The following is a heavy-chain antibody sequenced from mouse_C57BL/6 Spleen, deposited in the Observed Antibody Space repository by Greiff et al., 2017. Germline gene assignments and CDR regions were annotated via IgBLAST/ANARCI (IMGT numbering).Heavy chain of an antibody. CDR3: AREGDDETVDY. Sequence: LQQSGAGLVRPGASVKLSCTASGYTFTSYNMHWVQQTPRQGLEWIGAIYPGNGDTSYNQKFTGKATLTVDKSSSTAYMQLSSRTSEDSAVYVCAREGDDETVDYWGQGTTLTVSS. J-gene: IGHJ2*01. V-gene: IGHV1-12*01. CDR1: GYTFTSYN. CDR2: IYPGNGDT.